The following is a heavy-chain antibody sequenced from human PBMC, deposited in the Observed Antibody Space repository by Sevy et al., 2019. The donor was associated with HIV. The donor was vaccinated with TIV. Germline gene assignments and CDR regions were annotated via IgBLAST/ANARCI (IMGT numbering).Heavy chain of an antibody. CDR2: IYPSDSEI. CDR1: GYSFTTYW. Sequence: GESLKISCKGSGYSFTTYWIGWVRQMPGKDLEWIGIIYPSDSEIRCSPPFQGQVTISAEKSLSTAYLQWSSLKASDSAVYYCVIGGRDSYVRYNDWHADYWGQGTLVTVSS. V-gene: IGHV5-51*01. D-gene: IGHD3-9*01. CDR3: VIGGRDSYVRYNDWHADY. J-gene: IGHJ4*02.